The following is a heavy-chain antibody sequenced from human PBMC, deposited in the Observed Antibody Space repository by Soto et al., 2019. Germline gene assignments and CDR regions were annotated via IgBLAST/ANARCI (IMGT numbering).Heavy chain of an antibody. CDR2: IYYSGST. CDR3: ATAATAMGMGGHYGMDV. J-gene: IGHJ6*02. V-gene: IGHV4-59*01. Sequence: SETLSLTCPVSGGSISSYYWSWIRQPPGNGLEWIGYIYYSGSTNYNPSLKSRVTISVDTSKNQFSLKLSSVTAADTAAYYCATAATAMGMGGHYGMDVCGQGTTVPVYS. CDR1: GGSISSYY. D-gene: IGHD5-18*01.